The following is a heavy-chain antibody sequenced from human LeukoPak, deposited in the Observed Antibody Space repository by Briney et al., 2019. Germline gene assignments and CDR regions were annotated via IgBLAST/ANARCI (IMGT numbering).Heavy chain of an antibody. Sequence: GGSLRLSCAASGFTFSSYAMHWVRQAPGKGLEWVSYISSSGSTIYYADSVKGRFTISRDNAKNSLYLQMNSLRAEDTAVYYCARGDTGYSTVGRDYWGQGTLVTVSS. V-gene: IGHV3-48*04. J-gene: IGHJ4*02. CDR1: GFTFSSYA. CDR2: ISSSGSTI. CDR3: ARGDTGYSTVGRDY. D-gene: IGHD6-13*01.